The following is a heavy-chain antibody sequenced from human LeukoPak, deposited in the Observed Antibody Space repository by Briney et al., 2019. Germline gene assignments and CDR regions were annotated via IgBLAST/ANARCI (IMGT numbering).Heavy chain of an antibody. CDR1: GFTFHNYA. V-gene: IGHV3-23*01. CDR3: ARDKRGGGVVPAALFFDY. Sequence: GGSLRLSCAASGFTFHNYAMSWVRQAPGKGLEWVSAISGSGGGTYYADSVRGRFTISRDNSKNTLNLQMNSLRAEDTAVYYCARDKRGGGVVPAALFFDYWGQGTLVTVFS. J-gene: IGHJ4*02. CDR2: ISGSGGGT. D-gene: IGHD2-2*01.